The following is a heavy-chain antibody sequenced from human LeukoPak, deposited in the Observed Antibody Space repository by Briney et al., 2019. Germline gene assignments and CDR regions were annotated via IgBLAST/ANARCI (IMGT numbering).Heavy chain of an antibody. J-gene: IGHJ4*02. V-gene: IGHV4-38-2*02. CDR1: GYSISSGYY. D-gene: IGHD1-26*01. CDR2: IYHSGST. Sequence: PSETLSLTCTVSGYSISSGYYWGWIRQPPGKGLEWIGSIYHSGSTYYKPSLKSRVTTSVGTSKNQVSLNLSSVTAADTAVYYCARDRGSSGSYSDYWGQGTLVTVSS. CDR3: ARDRGSSGSYSDY.